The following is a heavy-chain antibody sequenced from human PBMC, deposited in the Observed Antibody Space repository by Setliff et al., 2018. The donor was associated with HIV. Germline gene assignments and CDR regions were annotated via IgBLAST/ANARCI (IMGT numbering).Heavy chain of an antibody. V-gene: IGHV3-21*01. Sequence: PGGSLRLSCAASGFTFSSYWMSWVRQAPGKGLEWVSSIITSGTYKYYADSVKGRFTISRDNAKDSLYLQMNSLRAEDTAVYYCARRGNYLGDAFDIWGQGTMVTVSS. CDR1: GFTFSSYW. CDR2: IITSGTYK. CDR3: ARRGNYLGDAFDI. J-gene: IGHJ3*02. D-gene: IGHD1-26*01.